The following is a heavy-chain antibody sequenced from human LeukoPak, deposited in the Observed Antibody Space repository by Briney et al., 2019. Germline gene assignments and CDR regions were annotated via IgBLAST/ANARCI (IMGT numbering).Heavy chain of an antibody. CDR1: GYSFTSYW. Sequence: GESLKISCKGSGYSFTSYWIGWVRQMPGKGLEWMGIIYPGDSDTRYSPSFQGQVTISADKSISTAYLQWSSLKASDTAMYYCARSLTYYDFWSGYYGFDYWGQGTLVTVSS. D-gene: IGHD3-3*01. J-gene: IGHJ4*02. CDR3: ARSLTYYDFWSGYYGFDY. V-gene: IGHV5-51*01. CDR2: IYPGDSDT.